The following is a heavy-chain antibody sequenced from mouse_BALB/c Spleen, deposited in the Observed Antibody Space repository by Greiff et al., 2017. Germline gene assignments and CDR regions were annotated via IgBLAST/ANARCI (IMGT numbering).Heavy chain of an antibody. V-gene: IGHV2-6-5*01. CDR2: IWGGGST. J-gene: IGHJ3*01. Sequence: VQRVESGPGLVAPSQSLSITCTVSGFSLTDYGVSWIRQPPGKGLEWRVIWGGGSTYYNSALKSRLSISKDNSKSQVFLKMNSLQTDDTAMYYCAAHYVSWFAYWGQGTLVTVSA. CDR1: GFSLTDYG. CDR3: AAHYVSWFAY. D-gene: IGHD1-1*01.